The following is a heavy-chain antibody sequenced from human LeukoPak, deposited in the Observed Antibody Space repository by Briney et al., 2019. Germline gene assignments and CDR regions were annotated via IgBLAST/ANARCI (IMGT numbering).Heavy chain of an antibody. CDR2: INSDGSST. CDR1: GFTFDDNG. D-gene: IGHD3-3*01. J-gene: IGHJ3*02. CDR3: ARGLTIFGVVNDAFDI. Sequence: GGSLRLSCAASGFTFDDNGMRWVRQVPGKGLVWVSLINSDGSSTIYADSVKGRFTISRDNAKNTLYLQMNSLRAEDTAVYYCARGLTIFGVVNDAFDIWGQGTMVTVSS. V-gene: IGHV3-74*01.